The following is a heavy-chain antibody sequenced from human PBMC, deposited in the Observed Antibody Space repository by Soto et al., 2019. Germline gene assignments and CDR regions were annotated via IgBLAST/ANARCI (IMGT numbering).Heavy chain of an antibody. CDR2: IYYSGST. CDR3: ARQEGGYDWGAYFDY. CDR1: GGSISSYY. D-gene: IGHD5-12*01. V-gene: IGHV4-59*08. J-gene: IGHJ4*02. Sequence: QVQLQESGPGLVKPSETLSLTCTVSGGSISSYYWSWIRQPPGKGLEWIGYIYYSGSTNYNPSLKSRVTISVDTSKNQFSLKLSSVTAADTAVYYCARQEGGYDWGAYFDYWGQGTLVTVSS.